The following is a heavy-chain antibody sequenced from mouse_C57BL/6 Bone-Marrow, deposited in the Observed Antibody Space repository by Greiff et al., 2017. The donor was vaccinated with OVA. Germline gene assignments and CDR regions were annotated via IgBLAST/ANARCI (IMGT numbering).Heavy chain of an antibody. D-gene: IGHD1-1*01. V-gene: IGHV14-4*01. CDR2: IDPENGDT. J-gene: IGHJ3*01. Sequence: EVKLQQSGAELVRPGASVKLSCTASGFNIKDDYMHWVKQRPEQGLEWIGWIDPENGDTEYASKFQGKATITADTSSNTAYLQLSSRTSEDTAVYYCTPYGSSFAYWGQGTLVTVSA. CDR3: TPYGSSFAY. CDR1: GFNIKDDY.